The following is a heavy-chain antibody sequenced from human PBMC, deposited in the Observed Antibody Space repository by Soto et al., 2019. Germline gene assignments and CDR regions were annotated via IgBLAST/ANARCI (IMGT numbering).Heavy chain of an antibody. CDR2: IFYSGST. J-gene: IGHJ4*02. V-gene: IGHV4-31*03. CDR3: ARSPEATVTASDY. CDR1: GGSISSGGYY. D-gene: IGHD4-17*01. Sequence: QVQLQESGPGLVKPSQTLSLTCTVSGGSISSGGYYWSWIRQHPGKGLEWFGYIFYSGSTYYNPSLKSRVTTSVVTSKNQLSLKLSSVTAADTTVYYCARSPEATVTASDYWGQGTLVTVSS.